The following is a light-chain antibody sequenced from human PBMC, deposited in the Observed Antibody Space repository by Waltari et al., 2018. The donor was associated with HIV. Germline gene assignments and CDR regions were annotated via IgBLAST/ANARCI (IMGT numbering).Light chain of an antibody. Sequence: SFVLTQPPSVSVAPGQTARITCGGDDIGGKSVHWYHQKPGQAPVLVVSDDSDRPSGIPERFSGSNSGNTATLIISTVEAGDEADYDCQVLVSRNDLPYVLFGGGTKLTVL. CDR2: DDS. CDR1: DIGGKS. CDR3: QVLVSRNDLPYVL. V-gene: IGLV3-21*02. J-gene: IGLJ3*02.